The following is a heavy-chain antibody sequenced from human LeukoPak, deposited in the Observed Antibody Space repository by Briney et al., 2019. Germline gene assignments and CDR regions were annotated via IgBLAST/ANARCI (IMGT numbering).Heavy chain of an antibody. D-gene: IGHD2-2*02. Sequence: SETLSLTCTVSGGSISSYYWSWIRQPAGKGLEWIGRIYTSGSTNYNPSLKSRVTMSVDTSKNQFSLKLGSVTAADTAVYYCARDVVPAAISGGWFDPWGQGTLVTVSS. V-gene: IGHV4-4*07. CDR1: GGSISSYY. CDR2: IYTSGST. J-gene: IGHJ5*02. CDR3: ARDVVPAAISGGWFDP.